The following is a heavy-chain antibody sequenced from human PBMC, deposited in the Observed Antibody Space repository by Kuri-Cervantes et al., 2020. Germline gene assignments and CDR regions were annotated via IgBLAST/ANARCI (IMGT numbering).Heavy chain of an antibody. Sequence: LSLICAASGFTFSDYYMHWIRQAPGKGLEWVSYISSSGSTIYYADSVKGRFTISRDNAKNSLYLQMNSLRAEDTGLYYCAKVRRQQLPSPPVAFDIWGQGTLVTVSS. CDR2: ISSSGSTI. D-gene: IGHD6-13*01. V-gene: IGHV3-11*01. CDR3: AKVRRQQLPSPPVAFDI. J-gene: IGHJ3*02. CDR1: GFTFSDYY.